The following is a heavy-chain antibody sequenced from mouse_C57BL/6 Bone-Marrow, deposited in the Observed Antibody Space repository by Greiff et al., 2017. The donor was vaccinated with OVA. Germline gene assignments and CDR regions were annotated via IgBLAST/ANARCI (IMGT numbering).Heavy chain of an antibody. CDR1: GYTFTNYW. CDR3: ARLRVGHWYFDV. D-gene: IGHD1-1*01. Sequence: QVQLQQSGAELLRPGTSVKMSCKASGYTFTNYWIGWVKQRPGHGLEWIGDIYTGGGNTNSNEKFKGKATLTADKSSSTAYMQFSRLTSEYSAIYYSARLRVGHWYFDVWGRGTAVTVSA. J-gene: IGHJ1*03. CDR2: IYTGGGNT. V-gene: IGHV1-63*01.